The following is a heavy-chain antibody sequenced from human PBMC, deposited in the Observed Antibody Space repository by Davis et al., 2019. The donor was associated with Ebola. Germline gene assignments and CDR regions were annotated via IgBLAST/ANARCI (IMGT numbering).Heavy chain of an antibody. CDR2: ISGSGKTT. CDR1: GFNFSHYA. Sequence: GESLKISCAVSGFNFSHYAMSWVCQAPGKGLEWVASISGSGKTTYYADSVEGRFNISRDNSKNTLSLHMNSVRGEDTAVYYCAKDKGFWVPPDWFGPWGQGVQVTVSS. D-gene: IGHD3-16*01. J-gene: IGHJ5*02. CDR3: AKDKGFWVPPDWFGP. V-gene: IGHV3-23*01.